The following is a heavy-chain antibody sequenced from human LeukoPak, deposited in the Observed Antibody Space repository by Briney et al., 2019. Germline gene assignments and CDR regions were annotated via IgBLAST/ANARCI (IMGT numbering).Heavy chain of an antibody. D-gene: IGHD3-22*01. CDR2: ITGSSSYI. J-gene: IGHJ4*02. V-gene: IGHV3-21*01. CDR3: ARHVVAVGFDY. CDR1: GFTFSSYT. Sequence: GGSLRLSCAASGFTFSSYTMNWVRQAPGKGLEWVSSITGSSSYIYYADSVKGRFTISRDNAKNSLYLQMNSLRAEDTAVYYCARHVVAVGFDYWGQGTLVTVSS.